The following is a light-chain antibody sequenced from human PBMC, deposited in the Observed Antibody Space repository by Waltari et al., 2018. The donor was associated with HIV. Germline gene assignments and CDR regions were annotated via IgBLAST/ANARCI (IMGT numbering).Light chain of an antibody. CDR1: EPFSTN. J-gene: IGKJ3*01. Sequence: LVMTPSPATLSAFPGAEVTFFCKAVEPFSTNLVWYKLPPGQTPRLLFFGASTKATCVPLRFSVPGSGTEFTRTITGLQSDDAGVYPCQQYHDWPLTPGPGTKV. V-gene: IGKV3D-15*01. CDR2: GAS. CDR3: QQYHDWPLT.